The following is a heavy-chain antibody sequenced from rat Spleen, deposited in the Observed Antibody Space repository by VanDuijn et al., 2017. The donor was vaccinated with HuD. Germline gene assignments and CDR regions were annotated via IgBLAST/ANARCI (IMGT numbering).Heavy chain of an antibody. Sequence: EVQLVESGGGLVQPGRSLRLSCAASGFTFSDYGMAWVRQAPTKGLEWVATISYGDSSGHSATYYRDSVKGRFTISRDNAENTIYLQMNSLRSEDTVTYYCTNPLVSWGQGVLVTVSS. J-gene: IGHJ2*01. CDR1: GFTFSDYG. CDR2: ISYGDSSGHSAT. D-gene: IGHD1-12*01. CDR3: TNPLVS. V-gene: IGHV5-29*01.